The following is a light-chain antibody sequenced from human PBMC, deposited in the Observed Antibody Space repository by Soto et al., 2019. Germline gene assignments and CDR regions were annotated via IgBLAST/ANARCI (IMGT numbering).Light chain of an antibody. Sequence: QSVLTQPASVSGSPGQSITISCTGTSSDIGNYNYVSWYQQHPGKVPKLMIYDVNNRPSGVSNRFSGSKSGNTASLTISGLQAEDESDYYCSSYTSSNTLVFGTGTKLTVL. V-gene: IGLV2-14*03. CDR1: SSDIGNYNY. J-gene: IGLJ1*01. CDR3: SSYTSSNTLV. CDR2: DVN.